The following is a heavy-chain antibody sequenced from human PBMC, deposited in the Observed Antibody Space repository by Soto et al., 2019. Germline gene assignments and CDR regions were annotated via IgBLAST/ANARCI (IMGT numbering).Heavy chain of an antibody. CDR2: ISYDGSNK. CDR1: GFTFSSYG. Sequence: QVQLVESGGGVVQPGRSLRLSCAASGFTFSSYGMHWVRQAPGKGLEWVAVISYDGSNKYYAESVKGRFTISRDNSKNTLSLQMNSLRAEDTAVYYCEKDRLRIAVAAPFAYWGQGTLVTVSS. D-gene: IGHD6-19*01. CDR3: EKDRLRIAVAAPFAY. J-gene: IGHJ4*02. V-gene: IGHV3-30*18.